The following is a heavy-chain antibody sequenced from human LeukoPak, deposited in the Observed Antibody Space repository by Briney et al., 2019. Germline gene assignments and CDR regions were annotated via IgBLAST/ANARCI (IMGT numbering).Heavy chain of an antibody. CDR3: ARVRGPTVTTMYFDY. J-gene: IGHJ4*02. Sequence: PGGSLRLSCAASGFNFNGHGMIWVRQAPGKGLEWISYISPGSTTINSADSVKDRFTTSRDKAKSSVFLQMNSLRAEDTAVYYCARVRGPTVTTMYFDYWGQGTLVTVPP. D-gene: IGHD4-17*01. CDR2: ISPGSTTI. V-gene: IGHV3-48*01. CDR1: GFNFNGHG.